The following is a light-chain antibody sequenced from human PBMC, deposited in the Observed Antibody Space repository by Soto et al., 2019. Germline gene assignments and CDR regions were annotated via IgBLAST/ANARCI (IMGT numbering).Light chain of an antibody. CDR3: QQYGSSPLVS. CDR1: QSLSSNY. V-gene: IGKV3-20*01. Sequence: EIVLTQSPGTLSLSPGERATLSCRASQSLSSNYLAWYQQKPVQAPRLLIYDASTRATGIQDRFSGSGSGTDLTLTVSRLEPEDFAIYYCQQYGSSPLVSFGGGTKVEIK. J-gene: IGKJ4*01. CDR2: DAS.